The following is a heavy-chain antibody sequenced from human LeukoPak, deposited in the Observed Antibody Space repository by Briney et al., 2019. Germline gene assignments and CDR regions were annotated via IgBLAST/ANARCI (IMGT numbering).Heavy chain of an antibody. CDR1: GFTFSSYA. D-gene: IGHD6-13*01. J-gene: IGHJ4*02. CDR2: ISYDGSNK. Sequence: PGRSLRLSCAASGFTFSSYAMHWVRQAPGKGLEWVAVISYDGSNKYYADSVKGRFTISRDNSKNTLYLQMNSLRAEDTAVYYCARRIAAAGLYWGQGTLVTVSS. V-gene: IGHV3-30-3*01. CDR3: ARRIAAAGLY.